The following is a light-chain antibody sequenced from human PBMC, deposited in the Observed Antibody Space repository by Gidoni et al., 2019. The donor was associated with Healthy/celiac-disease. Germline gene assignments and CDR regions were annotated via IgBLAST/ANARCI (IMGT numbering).Light chain of an antibody. CDR3: QAWDSSTVV. CDR1: KLGDKN. CDR2: QDS. V-gene: IGLV3-1*01. Sequence: SYELPQPPSASVSPGQTASITCSGYKLGDKNACLYQQKPGQSPVLVLYQDSKRPSGIPERFSGSHSGNTATLTISGTQAMDEADYYCQAWDSSTVVFGGGTKLTVL. J-gene: IGLJ2*01.